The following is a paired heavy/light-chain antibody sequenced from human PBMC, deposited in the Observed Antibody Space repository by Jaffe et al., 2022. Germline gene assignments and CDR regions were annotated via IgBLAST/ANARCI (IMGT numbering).Heavy chain of an antibody. J-gene: IGHJ4*02. CDR3: APTISGHLR. Sequence: EAQVSESGGGLVQPGGSLRLSCTASGFSFSSYTMSWVRQAPGKGLEWVSGISVSGSTTYYADSVKGRFTISRDTSKNTLYLQMNSLRADDTAIYYCAPTISGHLRWGQGTLVTVSS. V-gene: IGHV3-23*01. CDR1: GFSFSSYT. D-gene: IGHD5-12*01. CDR2: ISVSGSTT.
Light chain of an antibody. J-gene: IGKJ1*01. CDR3: QQYADSPWT. CDR1: QSVRNNY. Sequence: EIVLTQSPGTLSLSPGERATLSCRASQSVRNNYLAWYQQKPGQAPRVLIYGAFSRATGIPDRFSGSGSGTDFTLIISRLEPEDFAVYYCQQYADSPWTFGQGTKVEIK. V-gene: IGKV3-20*01. CDR2: GAF.